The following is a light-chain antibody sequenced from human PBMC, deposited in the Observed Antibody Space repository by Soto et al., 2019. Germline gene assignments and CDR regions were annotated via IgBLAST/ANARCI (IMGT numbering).Light chain of an antibody. J-gene: IGLJ1*01. Sequence: QSVLTQPASVSGSPGQSITISCTGTSSDVGGYNYVSWYQQHPGKAPKLMIYDVSNRRSGVSNRFSGSKSGNTASLTISGLQAEDEADYYCSSYTSSSLYVFGTGTKLTVL. V-gene: IGLV2-14*01. CDR1: SSDVGGYNY. CDR3: SSYTSSSLYV. CDR2: DVS.